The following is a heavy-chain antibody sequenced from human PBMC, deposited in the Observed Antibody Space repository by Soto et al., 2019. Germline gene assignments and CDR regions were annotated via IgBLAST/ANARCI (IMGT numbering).Heavy chain of an antibody. J-gene: IGHJ6*01. CDR1: GGIFTNNA. CDR2: VIPLFDTA. V-gene: IGHV1-69*01. Sequence: QVQVVQSGAEVKKPGSSVKVSCKVSGGIFTNNAISWVRQAPGQGLEWLGGVIPLFDTACYAQIFRGRLRLSAEGATTTCYRELSGLTSSDTAVYFCATGGHNDGYNFYHGMDVWGQGTTVPVSA. CDR3: ATGGHNDGYNFYHGMDV. D-gene: IGHD3-16*01.